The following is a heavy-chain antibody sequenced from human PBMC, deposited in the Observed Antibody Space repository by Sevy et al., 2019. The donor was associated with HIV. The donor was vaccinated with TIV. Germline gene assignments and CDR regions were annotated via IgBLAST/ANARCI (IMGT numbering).Heavy chain of an antibody. CDR1: GFTFSDHY. Sequence: GGSLRLSCAASGFTFSDHYMDWVRHAPGKGLEWIGRSRNKANSYTTEYAASVKGRFTISRDESKNSLYLQMNSLKSEDTAIYYCTRALIVEAGFFRYYHGMDVWGQGTTVTVSS. V-gene: IGHV3-72*01. CDR2: SRNKANSYTT. CDR3: TRALIVEAGFFRYYHGMDV. J-gene: IGHJ6*02. D-gene: IGHD6-19*01.